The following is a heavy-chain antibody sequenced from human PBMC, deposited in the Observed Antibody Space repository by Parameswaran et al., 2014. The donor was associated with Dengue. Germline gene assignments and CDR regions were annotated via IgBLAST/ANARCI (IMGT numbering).Heavy chain of an antibody. CDR2: IIPIFGTA. J-gene: IGHJ6*02. V-gene: IGHV1-69*01. Sequence: WVRQAPGQGLEWMGGIIPIFGTANYAQKFQGRVTITADESTSTAYMELSSLRSEDTAVYYCARGAPIQEGYYYGMDVWGQGTTVTVSS. D-gene: IGHD5-18*01. CDR3: ARGAPIQEGYYYGMDV.